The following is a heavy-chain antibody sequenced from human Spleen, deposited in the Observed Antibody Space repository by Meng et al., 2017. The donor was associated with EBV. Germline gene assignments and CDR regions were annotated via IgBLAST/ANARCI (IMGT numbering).Heavy chain of an antibody. J-gene: IGHJ4*02. V-gene: IGHV1-18*01. CDR1: GYRFNSYG. D-gene: IGHD5-24*01. Sequence: QIQLVQSGAEVKKPGASVKVSCEASGYRFNSYGISWVRQAPGQGLEWMGWMSPFNKNGNNEEKFQGRVTMTMDTSTSTAFMEVRSLRSDDTAVYYCARDRDGYNGLDYWGQGTLVTVSS. CDR2: MSPFNKNG. CDR3: ARDRDGYNGLDY.